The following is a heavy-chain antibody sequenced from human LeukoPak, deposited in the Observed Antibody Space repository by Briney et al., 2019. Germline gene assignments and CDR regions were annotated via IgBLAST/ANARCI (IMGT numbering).Heavy chain of an antibody. Sequence: SETLSLTCTVSGGSISSSSYYWGWLRQPPGKGLEWIGSIYYSGSTYYNPSLKSRVTISVDTSKNQFSLKLSSVTAADTAVYYCARRYPVFDYWGQGTLVTVSS. CDR1: GGSISSSSYY. CDR2: IYYSGST. V-gene: IGHV4-39*01. CDR3: ARRYPVFDY. J-gene: IGHJ4*02. D-gene: IGHD4-11*01.